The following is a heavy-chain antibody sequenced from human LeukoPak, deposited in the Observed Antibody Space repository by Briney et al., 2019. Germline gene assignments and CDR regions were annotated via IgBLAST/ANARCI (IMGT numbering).Heavy chain of an antibody. J-gene: IGHJ3*02. CDR1: GYTFTSYY. CDR3: ARVRDGYNDAYDI. Sequence: ASVKVSCKASGYTFTSYYMHWVRQAPGQRLEWMGIINPSGGSTNYAQNFQGRVTMTRDTSTSTVYMELSSLRSEDTAVYYCARVRDGYNDAYDIWGQGTMVTVPS. V-gene: IGHV1-46*01. D-gene: IGHD5-24*01. CDR2: INPSGGST.